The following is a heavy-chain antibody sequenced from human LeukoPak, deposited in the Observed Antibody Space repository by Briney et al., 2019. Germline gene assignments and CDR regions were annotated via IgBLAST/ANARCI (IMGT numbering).Heavy chain of an antibody. J-gene: IGHJ4*02. CDR3: ARGSQYNRGHIDY. V-gene: IGHV3-23*01. CDR1: GFTFSSYA. Sequence: GGSLRLSCAASGFTFSSYAMNWVCQAPGKGLEWVSLITNNGGTTYYADSVKGRFTISRDNSKNTLYMQMHNVRADDTALYYCARGSQYNRGHIDYWGQGTLVTVSS. CDR2: ITNNGGTT. D-gene: IGHD1-14*01.